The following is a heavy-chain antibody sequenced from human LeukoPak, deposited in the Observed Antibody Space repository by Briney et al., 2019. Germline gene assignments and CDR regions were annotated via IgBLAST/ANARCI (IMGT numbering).Heavy chain of an antibody. D-gene: IGHD1-26*01. Sequence: SETLSLTCSVSGGSISSAGDYWGWVRQPPGKGLEWIGSIYYSGSTYYNPSLKSRVTISVDTSKNQFSLKVDSVTAADTAVYYCARLCSGATCNWGQGTLVTVSS. CDR1: GGSISSAGDY. J-gene: IGHJ4*02. V-gene: IGHV4-39*01. CDR2: IYYSGST. CDR3: ARLCSGATCN.